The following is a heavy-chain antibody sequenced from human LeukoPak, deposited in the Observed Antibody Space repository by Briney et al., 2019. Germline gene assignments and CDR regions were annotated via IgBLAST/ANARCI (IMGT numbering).Heavy chain of an antibody. Sequence: PGGSLRLSCAASGFTFNAYWMTWVRQAPGKGLEWVANIKQDGSEKYYVDSVKGRFTISRDNAKNSLYLQMNSLRAEDTAVYFCARDATWNDGRGLTYWGQGTLVTVSS. CDR1: GFTFNAYW. CDR2: IKQDGSEK. V-gene: IGHV3-7*03. CDR3: ARDATWNDGRGLTY. D-gene: IGHD1-1*01. J-gene: IGHJ4*02.